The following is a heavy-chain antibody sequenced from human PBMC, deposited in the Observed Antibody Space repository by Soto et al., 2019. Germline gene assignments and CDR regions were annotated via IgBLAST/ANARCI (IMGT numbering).Heavy chain of an antibody. CDR2: IIHSGST. V-gene: IGHV4-34*12. D-gene: IGHD3-10*01. J-gene: IGHJ4*02. CDR1: GGSFSGYF. Sequence: SETLSLTCAVYGGSFSGYFWTWIRQPPGKGLEWIGEIIHSGSTNYNPSLKSRVTISVDTSKKQFSLQLISVTAADTAVYYCARARDPYGFFPSSYWGQGTLVTVSS. CDR3: ARARDPYGFFPSSY.